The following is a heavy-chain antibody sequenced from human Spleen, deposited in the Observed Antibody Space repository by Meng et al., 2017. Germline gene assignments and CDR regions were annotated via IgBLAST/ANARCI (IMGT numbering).Heavy chain of an antibody. CDR3: ARGTPGRSYSDY. J-gene: IGHJ4*02. D-gene: IGHD3-10*01. CDR1: DYTYASYG. Sequence: QAQLLQSGAEVKKPGASVWVSCKASDYTYASYGISWFRQAPGQGLEWMGWFVSNADTYPAQKFQGRVTMTRDTHTSTDFMELRSLRFDDTAVYYCARGTPGRSYSDYWGQGTLVTVSS. CDR2: FVSNADT. V-gene: IGHV1-18*01.